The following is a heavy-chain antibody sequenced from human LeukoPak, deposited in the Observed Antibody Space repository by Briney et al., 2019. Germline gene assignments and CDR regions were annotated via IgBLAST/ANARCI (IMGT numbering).Heavy chain of an antibody. V-gene: IGHV4-59*01. CDR2: MYYSGST. CDR3: ARGVAGYGPYDY. Sequence: PSETLSLTCTVSGDSISTYYWSWIRQPQGKGLEWIGYMYYSGSTNYNPSLKSRVTIPLDTPKNQFSLRLNSVTAADTAVYYCARGVAGYGPYDYWGQGTLVTVSS. D-gene: IGHD5-12*01. J-gene: IGHJ4*02. CDR1: GDSISTYY.